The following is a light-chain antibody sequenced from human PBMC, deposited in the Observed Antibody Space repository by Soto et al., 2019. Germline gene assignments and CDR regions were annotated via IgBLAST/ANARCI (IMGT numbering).Light chain of an antibody. CDR3: QQTFRPPYT. Sequence: DLQMTQSLSSLSASVGDTVTITCRASQSISNSLSWYQQKPGKAPKFLSYVASTLQRGVPSRFSGRGSGTYFTLTISSLQPEDGATYYCQQTFRPPYTFGQGTKLEIK. CDR2: VAS. J-gene: IGKJ2*01. CDR1: QSISNS. V-gene: IGKV1-39*01.